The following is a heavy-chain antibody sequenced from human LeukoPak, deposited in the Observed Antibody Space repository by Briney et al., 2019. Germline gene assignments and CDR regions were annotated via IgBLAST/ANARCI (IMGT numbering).Heavy chain of an antibody. Sequence: WGSLRLSCAASGFTFSSYGMHWVRQAPGKGLEWVAFIRYDGSNKYYADSVKGRFTISRDNSKNTLYLQMNSLRAEDTAVYYCAKDDSSSWYYFDYWGQGTLVTVSS. J-gene: IGHJ4*02. D-gene: IGHD6-13*01. CDR3: AKDDSSSWYYFDY. CDR1: GFTFSSYG. V-gene: IGHV3-30*02. CDR2: IRYDGSNK.